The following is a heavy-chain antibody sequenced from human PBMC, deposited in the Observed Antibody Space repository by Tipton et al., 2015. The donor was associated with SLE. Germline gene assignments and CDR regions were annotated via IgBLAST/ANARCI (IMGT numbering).Heavy chain of an antibody. D-gene: IGHD3-10*01. CDR2: IYYSGST. J-gene: IGHJ6*02. CDR3: ARDWIMVQGVIRYYGMDV. CDR1: GGSISSHY. Sequence: TLSLTCTVSGGSISSHYWSWIRQPPGKGLDWIGYIYYSGSTTYNPSLKSRVTISLDKSKNQFSLKLSSVTAADTAVYYCARDWIMVQGVIRYYGMDVWGQGTTVTVSS. V-gene: IGHV4-59*11.